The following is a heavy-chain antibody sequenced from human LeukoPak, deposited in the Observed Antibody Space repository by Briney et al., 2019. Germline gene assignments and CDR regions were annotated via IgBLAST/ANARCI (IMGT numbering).Heavy chain of an antibody. D-gene: IGHD1-14*01. CDR3: AHIEFLTTGGAFDY. CDR2: IYWNDDK. J-gene: IGHJ4*02. Sequence: SGPTLVHPPQPLTLTCTFSGFSLSTSGVGVGWIRQPPVKALEWLALIYWNDDKRYSPSLKSRLTITKDTSKNQVVLTMTNMDPVDTATYYCAHIEFLTTGGAFDYWGQGTLVTVSS. V-gene: IGHV2-5*01. CDR1: GFSLSTSGVG.